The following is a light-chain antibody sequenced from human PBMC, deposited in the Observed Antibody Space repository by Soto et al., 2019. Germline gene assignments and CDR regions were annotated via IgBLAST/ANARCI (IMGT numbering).Light chain of an antibody. CDR1: QSVTSN. Sequence: IVMTQSPATLSVSPGDRATLSCRASQSVTSNLAWYHQKPGQAPRLLIYGASTRATGIPARFSGGGSGTEFTLTISSLQSEDFAVYFCHQYNNWPPAFGQGTKVEIK. J-gene: IGKJ1*01. V-gene: IGKV3-15*01. CDR2: GAS. CDR3: HQYNNWPPA.